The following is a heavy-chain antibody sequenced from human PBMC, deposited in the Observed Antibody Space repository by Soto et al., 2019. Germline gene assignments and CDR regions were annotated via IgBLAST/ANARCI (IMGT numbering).Heavy chain of an antibody. Sequence: GGSLRLSCAASGFTFSSYWMSWVRQAPGKGLEWVANIKQDGSEKYYVDSVKGRFTISRDNAKNSLYLQMNSLRAEDTAVYYCARVQRPWFGELLDYFDYWGQGTLVTVSS. D-gene: IGHD3-10*01. CDR2: IKQDGSEK. CDR3: ARVQRPWFGELLDYFDY. V-gene: IGHV3-7*01. J-gene: IGHJ4*02. CDR1: GFTFSSYW.